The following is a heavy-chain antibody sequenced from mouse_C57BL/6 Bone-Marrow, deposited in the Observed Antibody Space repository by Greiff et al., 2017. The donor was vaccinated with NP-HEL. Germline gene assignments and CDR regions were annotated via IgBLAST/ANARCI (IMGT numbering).Heavy chain of an antibody. J-gene: IGHJ2*01. V-gene: IGHV2-2*01. CDR2: IWSGGST. CDR3: ARKLWLRRSY. Sequence: VQLQQSGPGLVQPSQSLSITCTVSGFSLTSYGVHWVRQSPGKGLEWLGVIWSGGSTDYNAAFISRLSISKDNSKSQVFFKMNSLQADDTAIYYCARKLWLRRSYWGQGTTLIVSS. CDR1: GFSLTSYG. D-gene: IGHD2-2*01.